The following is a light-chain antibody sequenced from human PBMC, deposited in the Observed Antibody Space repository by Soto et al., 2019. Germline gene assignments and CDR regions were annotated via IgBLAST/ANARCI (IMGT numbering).Light chain of an antibody. V-gene: IGKV3-20*01. Sequence: EIVLTQSPGTLSLSPGERATLSRRASQSISSSYLAWYQQKPGQAPRLLIYGVSSRAIGIPDRFSGSGSGTDFTLTISRLEPEDFAVYYCQQYDTYTWTFGQGTKV. J-gene: IGKJ1*01. CDR3: QQYDTYTWT. CDR1: QSISSSY. CDR2: GVS.